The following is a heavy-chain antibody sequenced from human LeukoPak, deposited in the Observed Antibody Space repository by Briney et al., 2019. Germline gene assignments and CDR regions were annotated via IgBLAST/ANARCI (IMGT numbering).Heavy chain of an antibody. J-gene: IGHJ4*02. CDR3: TRDLIVGATPSGFDY. Sequence: SETLSLTCTVSGGSISSYYWSWIRQPPGKGLEWIGYIYYSGSTNCNPSLKSRVTISVDTSKNQFSLKLSSVTAADTAVYYCTRDLIVGATPSGFDYWGQGTLVTVSS. V-gene: IGHV4-59*12. D-gene: IGHD1-26*01. CDR1: GGSISSYY. CDR2: IYYSGST.